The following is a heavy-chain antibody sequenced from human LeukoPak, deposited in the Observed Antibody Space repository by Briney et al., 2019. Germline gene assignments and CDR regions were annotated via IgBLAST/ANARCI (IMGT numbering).Heavy chain of an antibody. CDR1: GYSISSGYY. CDR2: IYHSGST. D-gene: IGHD4-17*01. Sequence: PSETLSLTCTVSGYSISSGYYWGWIRQPPGKGLEWIGSIYHSGSTYYNPSLKSRVTISVDTSKNQFSLKLSSVTAADTAVYYCASSDYGDYPRYYGMDVWGQGTTVTVSS. CDR3: ASSDYGDYPRYYGMDV. V-gene: IGHV4-38-2*02. J-gene: IGHJ6*02.